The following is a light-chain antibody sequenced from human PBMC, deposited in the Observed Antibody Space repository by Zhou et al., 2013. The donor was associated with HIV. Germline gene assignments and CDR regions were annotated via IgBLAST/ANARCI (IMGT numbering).Light chain of an antibody. CDR2: GAS. Sequence: IPMTQSPGTLSVSPGERATLSCRASQSVSSNLAWYQQKPGQAPRLLIYGASTRAKGIPARFSGSGSGTEFTLTISSLQSEDYAVYFCQQYHNWVSFGGGTKVEIK. CDR3: QQYHNWVS. V-gene: IGKV3-15*01. CDR1: QSVSSN. J-gene: IGKJ4*01.